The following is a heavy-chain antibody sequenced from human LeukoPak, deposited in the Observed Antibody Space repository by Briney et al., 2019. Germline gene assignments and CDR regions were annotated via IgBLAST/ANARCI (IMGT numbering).Heavy chain of an antibody. J-gene: IGHJ4*02. CDR3: ARTYSSGWAFFDY. V-gene: IGHV5-10-1*01. D-gene: IGHD6-19*01. CDR1: GYSFTRYW. CDR2: IDPSDSYT. Sequence: GESLRISCKASGYSFTRYWISWVRQMPGKGLEWMGRIDPSDSYTNYSPSFHGHVTISADKSVSTAYLQWRSLKASDTAIYYCARTYSSGWAFFDYWGQGNMVTVSS.